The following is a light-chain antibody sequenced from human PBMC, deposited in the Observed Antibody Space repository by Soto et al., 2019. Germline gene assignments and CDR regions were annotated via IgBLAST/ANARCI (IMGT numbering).Light chain of an antibody. CDR3: QQHNSSPWT. CDR2: GAS. CDR1: QSVHSN. J-gene: IGKJ1*01. V-gene: IGKV3-15*01. Sequence: EIVMTQSPATLSLSPGETATLSCRASQSVHSNLAWFQQHPGQAPRLLIYGASSRATGIPVRFSGSGSGTEFTLTISSLQPEDSATYYCQQHNSSPWTFGQGTKVDIK.